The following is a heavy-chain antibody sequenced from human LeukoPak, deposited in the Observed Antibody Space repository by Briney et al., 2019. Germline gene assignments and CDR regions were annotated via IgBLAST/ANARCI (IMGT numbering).Heavy chain of an antibody. V-gene: IGHV4-4*02. CDR1: GDSITSDKW. J-gene: IGHJ3*02. Sequence: SGTLSLTCAVSGDSITSDKWWTWVRQPPGKGLGWIGYIYYSGSTNYNPSLKSRVTISVDTSKNQFSLKLSSVTAADTAVYYCARPDDYGDYGAFDIWGQGTMVTVSS. CDR3: ARPDDYGDYGAFDI. D-gene: IGHD4-17*01. CDR2: IYYSGST.